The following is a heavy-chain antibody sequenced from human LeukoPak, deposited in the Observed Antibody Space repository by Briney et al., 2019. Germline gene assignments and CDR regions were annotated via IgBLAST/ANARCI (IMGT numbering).Heavy chain of an antibody. CDR1: GFSFSDSF. V-gene: IGHV3-53*01. Sequence: GGSLRLSCAASGFSFSDSFMNWVRQAPGKGLEWVSVIYTGGRTYYADSVKGRFTISRDTSKNSLYLQMDSLRVEDTALYYCARANAATGDEFDWWGQGTLVTVSS. CDR3: ARANAATGDEFDW. J-gene: IGHJ4*02. CDR2: IYTGGRT. D-gene: IGHD6-25*01.